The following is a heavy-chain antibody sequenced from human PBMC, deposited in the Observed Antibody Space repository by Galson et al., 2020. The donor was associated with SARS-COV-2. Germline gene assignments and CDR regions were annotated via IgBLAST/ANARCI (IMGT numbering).Heavy chain of an antibody. CDR1: GFTFRLYG. CDR3: ARGASWAMFGMDV. D-gene: IGHD1-26*01. CDR2: ISTSSCYI. V-gene: IGHV3-21*01. Sequence: GGSLRLSCEVSGFTFRLYGLTWVRHAPGKGLEWVSSISTSSCYIYYADSVEGRFTISRDNDRNSLFLQVNSLRAEDTAVYYCARGASWAMFGMDVWGRGTTVTVSS. J-gene: IGHJ6*02.